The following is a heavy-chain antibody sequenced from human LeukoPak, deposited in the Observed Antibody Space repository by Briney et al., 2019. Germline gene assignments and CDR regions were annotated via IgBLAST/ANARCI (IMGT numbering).Heavy chain of an antibody. Sequence: GASLKVSCKASGSTFTRYYLHWVRQAPAQGLEWMGIINPSGGRTNNAQQFQGRVTMTRYTSTITVYMQLSSLRSEDTAVYYCARDLAIAAAPYGMDVWGQGTTVTVSS. CDR2: INPSGGRT. J-gene: IGHJ6*02. V-gene: IGHV1-46*01. CDR1: GSTFTRYY. D-gene: IGHD6-13*01. CDR3: ARDLAIAAAPYGMDV.